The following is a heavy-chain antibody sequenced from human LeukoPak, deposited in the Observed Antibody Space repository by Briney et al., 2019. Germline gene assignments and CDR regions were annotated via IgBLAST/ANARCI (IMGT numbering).Heavy chain of an antibody. V-gene: IGHV1-24*01. CDR2: FDPEDGET. CDR1: GYTLTELS. Sequence: ASVKVSCKVSGYTLTELSMHWVRQAPGKGLEWMGDFDPEDGETIYAQKFQGRVTMTEDTSTDTAYMELSSLRSEDTAVYYCATGKWFGELLPFDYWGQGTLVTVSS. D-gene: IGHD3-10*01. J-gene: IGHJ4*02. CDR3: ATGKWFGELLPFDY.